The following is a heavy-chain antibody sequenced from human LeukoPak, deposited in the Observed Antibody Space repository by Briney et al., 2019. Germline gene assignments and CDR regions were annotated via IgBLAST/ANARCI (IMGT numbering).Heavy chain of an antibody. J-gene: IGHJ3*02. CDR1: GYTFTSYY. CDR2: INPSGGST. V-gene: IGHV1-46*01. CDR3: ARESVRGYCSGGSCYSGAFDI. D-gene: IGHD2-15*01. Sequence: GASVKVSCKASGYTFTSYYMHWVRQAPGQGLEWMGIINPSGGSTSYAQKFQGRVTMTRDTSTSTVYMELSSLRSEDTAVYYCARESVRGYCSGGSCYSGAFDIWGQGTMVTVSS.